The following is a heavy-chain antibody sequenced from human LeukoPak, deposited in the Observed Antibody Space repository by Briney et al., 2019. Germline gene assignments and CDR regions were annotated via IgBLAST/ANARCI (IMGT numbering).Heavy chain of an antibody. CDR3: ASDGPHNYDILTN. Sequence: SETLSLTCTVSGGSISSSSYYWGWIRQPPGKGLEWIGSIYYSGSTYYNPSLKSRVTISVDTSKNQFSLKLSSVTAADTAVYYCASDGPHNYDILTNWGQGTLVTVSS. J-gene: IGHJ4*02. D-gene: IGHD3-9*01. CDR1: GGSISSSSYY. CDR2: IYYSGST. V-gene: IGHV4-39*01.